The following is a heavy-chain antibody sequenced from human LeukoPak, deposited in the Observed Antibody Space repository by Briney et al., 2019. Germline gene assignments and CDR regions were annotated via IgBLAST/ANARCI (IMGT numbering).Heavy chain of an antibody. J-gene: IGHJ4*02. D-gene: IGHD6-13*01. CDR3: ARYEPAGTPVGY. Sequence: ASVKVSCKASGYTFTSYGISWVRQAPGQGLEWMGWISAYNGNTNYAQKLQGRVSMTTDTSTSTAYMELKSLRSDDTAVYYCARYEPAGTPVGYWGQGTLVTVSS. V-gene: IGHV1-18*01. CDR2: ISAYNGNT. CDR1: GYTFTSYG.